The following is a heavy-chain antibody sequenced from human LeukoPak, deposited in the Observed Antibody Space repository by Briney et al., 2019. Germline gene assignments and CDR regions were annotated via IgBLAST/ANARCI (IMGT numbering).Heavy chain of an antibody. CDR2: INNDGTAT. Sequence: GGSLRLSCAACGLTFNYFWMHWVRQVPGKGLVCVSGINNDGTATYYADSVKGRFTISRDNAKNTVYLQMNGLRAEDTTVYYCATVSEYWGQGTLVTVSS. J-gene: IGHJ4*02. CDR3: ATVSEY. CDR1: GLTFNYFW. V-gene: IGHV3-74*01.